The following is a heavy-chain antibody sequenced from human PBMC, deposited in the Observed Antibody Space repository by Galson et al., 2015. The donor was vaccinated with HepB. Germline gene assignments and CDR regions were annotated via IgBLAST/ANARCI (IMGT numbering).Heavy chain of an antibody. D-gene: IGHD3-10*01. CDR1: GGTFSSYA. CDR2: IIPILGIA. J-gene: IGHJ3*02. V-gene: IGHV1-69*04. CDR3: ARDTRFRTMVRGVLPYDAFDI. Sequence: SVKVSCRASGGTFSSYAISWVRQAPGQGLEWMGRIIPILGIANYAQKFQGRVTITADKSTSTAYMELSSLRSEDTAVYYCARDTRFRTMVRGVLPYDAFDIWGQGTMVTVSS.